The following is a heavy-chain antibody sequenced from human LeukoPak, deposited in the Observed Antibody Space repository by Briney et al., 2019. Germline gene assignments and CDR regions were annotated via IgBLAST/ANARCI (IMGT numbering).Heavy chain of an antibody. D-gene: IGHD6-13*01. Sequence: ASVKVSCKASGYTFTSCGISWVRQAPGQGLEWMGRIIPILGIANYAQKFQGRVTITADKSTSTAYMELSSLRSEDTAVYYCASRGIAAAGTEDYWGQGTLVTVSS. J-gene: IGHJ4*02. CDR1: GYTFTSCG. CDR3: ASRGIAAAGTEDY. CDR2: IIPILGIA. V-gene: IGHV1-69*04.